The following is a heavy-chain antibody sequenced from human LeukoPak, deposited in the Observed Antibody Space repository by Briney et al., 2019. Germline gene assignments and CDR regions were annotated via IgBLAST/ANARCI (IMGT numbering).Heavy chain of an antibody. CDR1: GGTFSSYA. Sequence: GASVKVSCKASGGTFSSYAIGWVRQAPGQGLEWMGGIIPIFGTANYAQKFQGRVTITADESTSTAYMELSSLRSEDTAVYYCARARMIVASPNDAFDIWGQGTMVTVSS. V-gene: IGHV1-69*13. CDR3: ARARMIVASPNDAFDI. D-gene: IGHD3-22*01. J-gene: IGHJ3*02. CDR2: IIPIFGTA.